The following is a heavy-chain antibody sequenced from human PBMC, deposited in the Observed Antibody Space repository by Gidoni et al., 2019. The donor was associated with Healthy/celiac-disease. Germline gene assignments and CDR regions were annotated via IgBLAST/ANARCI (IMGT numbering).Heavy chain of an antibody. Sequence: EVQLVESGGGLVQPGGSLRLSCAASGFTFSSYDMHWVRQATGKGLGWVSAIGTAGDTYYPGSVKGRFTISRENAKNSLYLQMNSLGAGDTAVYYCARGWGYCSSTSCYTGDAFDIWGQGTMVTVSS. J-gene: IGHJ3*02. D-gene: IGHD2-2*02. CDR3: ARGWGYCSSTSCYTGDAFDI. V-gene: IGHV3-13*01. CDR1: GFTFSSYD. CDR2: IGTAGDT.